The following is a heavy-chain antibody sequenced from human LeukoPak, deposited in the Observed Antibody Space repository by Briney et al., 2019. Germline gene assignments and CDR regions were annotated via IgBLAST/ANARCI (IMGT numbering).Heavy chain of an antibody. D-gene: IGHD6-6*01. CDR3: ARSPFEYSSSPGVFDY. CDR2: IYPGDSDT. J-gene: IGHJ4*02. V-gene: IGHV5-51*01. CDR1: GYSFTSYW. Sequence: GESLKISCKGSGYSFTSYWIGWVRQMPGKGLEWMGIIYPGDSDTRYSPSFQGQVTISADKSISTAYLQWSSLEASDTAMYYCARSPFEYSSSPGVFDYWGQGTLVTVSS.